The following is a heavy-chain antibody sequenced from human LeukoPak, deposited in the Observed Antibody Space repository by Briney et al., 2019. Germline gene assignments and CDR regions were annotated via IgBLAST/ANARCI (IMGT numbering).Heavy chain of an antibody. J-gene: IGHJ5*02. CDR1: GGSISSGGYY. Sequence: SETLSLTCTVSGGSISSGGYYWSWIRQYPGKGLEWFGYIYNSGGPYYNPSLKRRVTMSAAASKNQFSLKLYSVTAADTAVYYCARGYYHDSNGYFWFDPWGQGTLVTVSS. V-gene: IGHV4-31*03. D-gene: IGHD3-22*01. CDR3: ARGYYHDSNGYFWFDP. CDR2: IYNSGGP.